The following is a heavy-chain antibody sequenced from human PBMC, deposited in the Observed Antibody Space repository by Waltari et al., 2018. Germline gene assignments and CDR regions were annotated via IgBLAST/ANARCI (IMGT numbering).Heavy chain of an antibody. CDR2: IYTSGST. D-gene: IGHD3-3*01. CDR3: ASGGRWSGYYTGWFDP. V-gene: IGHV4-4*07. CDR1: GGSISSYY. Sequence: QVQLQESGPGLVKPSETLSLTCTVSGGSISSYYWSWIRQPAGKGLEWIGRIYTSGSTNYNPSLKSRVTMSVDTSKNQFSRKLSSVTAADTAVYYCASGGRWSGYYTGWFDPWGQGTLVTVSS. J-gene: IGHJ5*02.